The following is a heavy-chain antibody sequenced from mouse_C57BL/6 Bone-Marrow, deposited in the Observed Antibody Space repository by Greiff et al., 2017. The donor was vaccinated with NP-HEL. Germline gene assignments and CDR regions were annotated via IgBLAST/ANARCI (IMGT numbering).Heavy chain of an antibody. D-gene: IGHD2-2*01. V-gene: IGHV14-2*01. CDR1: GFNIKDYY. J-gene: IGHJ2*01. Sequence: EVKLQQSGAELVKPGASVKLSCTASGFNIKDYYMHWVKQRTEQGLEWIGRIDPEDGETKYASKFQGKATITADTSSNTAYLQLSSLTSEDTAVYYCARSFMVTYFDYWGQGTTLTVSS. CDR3: ARSFMVTYFDY. CDR2: IDPEDGET.